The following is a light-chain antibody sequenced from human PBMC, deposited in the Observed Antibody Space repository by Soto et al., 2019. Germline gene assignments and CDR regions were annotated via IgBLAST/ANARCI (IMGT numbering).Light chain of an antibody. V-gene: IGKV3-20*01. CDR2: AAS. CDR3: QHYGTSPYT. CDR1: QSVSSSY. Sequence: EIVLTQSPGTLSLSPGERATLSCRASQSVSSSYLAWYQQKPGQAPRLLIYAASSRATGIPDRFSGSGSGTVFTPTISRLDPEDVALYYCQHYGTSPYTFGQGTKLEIK. J-gene: IGKJ2*01.